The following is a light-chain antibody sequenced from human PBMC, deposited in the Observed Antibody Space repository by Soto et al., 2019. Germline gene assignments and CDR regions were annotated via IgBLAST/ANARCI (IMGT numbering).Light chain of an antibody. V-gene: IGKV3-20*01. CDR1: QSVSSSY. Sequence: EIGLTQSPGTLSLSPGERATLSCRASQSVSSSYLAWYQKKPGQAPRLLIYGASNRANGIPDRFSGSGSGTDFTLTISNVEPEDFAVYYCQQYGTSPYTFGQGTKLEIK. J-gene: IGKJ2*01. CDR3: QQYGTSPYT. CDR2: GAS.